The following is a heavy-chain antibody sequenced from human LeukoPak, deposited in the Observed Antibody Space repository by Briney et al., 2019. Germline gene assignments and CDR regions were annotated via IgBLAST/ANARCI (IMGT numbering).Heavy chain of an antibody. Sequence: SETLSLTCTVSGGSIGNYYWSWIRQPPGKGLDWIGYIYYSGSTNYNPSLNSRVTMSVDTPKNQFSLKLSSVTAADTAVYYCARDRGTMVRGDHGVDYWGQGTLVTVSS. J-gene: IGHJ4*02. CDR3: ARDRGTMVRGDHGVDY. V-gene: IGHV4-59*01. CDR2: IYYSGST. D-gene: IGHD3-10*01. CDR1: GGSIGNYY.